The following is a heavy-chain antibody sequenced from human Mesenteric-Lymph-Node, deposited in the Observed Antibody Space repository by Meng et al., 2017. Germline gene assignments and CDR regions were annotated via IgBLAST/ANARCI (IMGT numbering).Heavy chain of an antibody. CDR2: IRRKAYGGPT. Sequence: SPKIPRAAPGFPLDNFAMSWVRQAPGKGPEWVGFIRRKAYGGPTEYAASVKGRFTISRDDSKSIAYLQMNSLKSEDKAVYYGTRVERITMVRGVVPDAFDIWGQGTMVTVSS. CDR3: TRVERITMVRGVVPDAFDI. CDR1: GFPLDNFA. V-gene: IGHV3-49*04. J-gene: IGHJ3*02. D-gene: IGHD3-10*01.